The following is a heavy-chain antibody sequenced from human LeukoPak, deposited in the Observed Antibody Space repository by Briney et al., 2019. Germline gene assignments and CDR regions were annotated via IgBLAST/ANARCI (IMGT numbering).Heavy chain of an antibody. J-gene: IGHJ4*02. D-gene: IGHD3-3*01. CDR2: INANNGGT. CDR3: ARGGSGSGYLYYLDH. V-gene: IGHV1-2*06. Sequence: EASVKVSCKASGYTSIDYSIHWVRQAPGQGLEWMGRINANNGGTYYAQKFQGTVTMTRDTSITTAYMELSRLRSDDTAVYYCARGGSGSGYLYYLDHWGQGTMVTLSS. CDR1: GYTSIDYS.